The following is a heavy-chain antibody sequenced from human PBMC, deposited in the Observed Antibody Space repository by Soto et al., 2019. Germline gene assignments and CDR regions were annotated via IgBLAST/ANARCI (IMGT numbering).Heavy chain of an antibody. D-gene: IGHD2-15*01. CDR2: IDYRGNI. J-gene: IGHJ2*01. CDR3: ARVAALVGAARYWYFDL. Sequence: QLHLQESGPGLVEPSETLSLTCAVSGGSITSTSYYWGWIRQPPGEGLEWIGSIDYRGNISYNSSLKTRVTISVDASKNHFSLNLNSVTAADSAVYHCARVAALVGAARYWYFDLWGRGTRVSV. CDR1: GGSITSTSYY. V-gene: IGHV4-39*02.